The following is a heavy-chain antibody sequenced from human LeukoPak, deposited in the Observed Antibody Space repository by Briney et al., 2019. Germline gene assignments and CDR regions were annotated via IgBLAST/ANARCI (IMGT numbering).Heavy chain of an antibody. D-gene: IGHD6-19*01. V-gene: IGHV3-30*18. CDR1: GFIFSNYG. Sequence: GGSLRLSCAASGFIFSNYGMHWVRQAPGKGLEWVAVISYDGSNKYYADSVKGRFTISRDNSKNTVYLQMNSLRAEDTAMYYCANPLGSGWSFDYWGQGTLVSVSS. CDR2: ISYDGSNK. J-gene: IGHJ4*02. CDR3: ANPLGSGWSFDY.